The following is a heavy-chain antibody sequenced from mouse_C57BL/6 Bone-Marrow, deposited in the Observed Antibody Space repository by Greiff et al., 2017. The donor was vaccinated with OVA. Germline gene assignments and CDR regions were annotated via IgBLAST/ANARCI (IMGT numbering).Heavy chain of an antibody. D-gene: IGHD1-1*01. J-gene: IGHJ2*01. V-gene: IGHV1-81*01. CDR3: ASGRSRGDY. CDR1: GYTFTSYG. Sequence: QVQLQQSGAELARPGASVKLSCKASGYTFTSYGISWVKQRTGQGLEWIGEIYPGSGNTYYNEKFKGKATLTADKSSSTAYMELRSLTSEDSAVYFCASGRSRGDYWGQGTTLTVSS. CDR2: IYPGSGNT.